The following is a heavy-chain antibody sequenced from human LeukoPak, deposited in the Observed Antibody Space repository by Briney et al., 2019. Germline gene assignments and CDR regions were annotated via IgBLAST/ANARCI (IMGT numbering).Heavy chain of an antibody. Sequence: SQTLSLTCVISGDSVSSDSAAWNWIRQSPSRGLEWLGRTYYRSKWYNHYAVSVKSRITVNPDTSKNQFSLQLNSVTPEDTAVYYCAKEYDSGGYGANFDYWGQGTLVTVSS. CDR3: AKEYDSGGYGANFDY. CDR1: GDSVSSDSAA. CDR2: TYYRSKWYN. J-gene: IGHJ4*02. V-gene: IGHV6-1*01. D-gene: IGHD3-10*01.